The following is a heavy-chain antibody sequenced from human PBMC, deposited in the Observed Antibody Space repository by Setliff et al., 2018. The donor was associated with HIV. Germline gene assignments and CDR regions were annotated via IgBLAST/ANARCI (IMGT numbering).Heavy chain of an antibody. CDR2: IKQDGSEK. D-gene: IGHD2-15*01. J-gene: IGHJ6*03. Sequence: HPGGSLRLSCAASGFSFSSYWMSWVRQAPGKGLEWVANIKQDGSEKYYVDSVRGRFTISRDNAKNSLYLQVNSLRAEDTAVYYCARDATRGGDMDVWAKGTTVTVSS. CDR3: ARDATRGGDMDV. CDR1: GFSFSSYW. V-gene: IGHV3-7*01.